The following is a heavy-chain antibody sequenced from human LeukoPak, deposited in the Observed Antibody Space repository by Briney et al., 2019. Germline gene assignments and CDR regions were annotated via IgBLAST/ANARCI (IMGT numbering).Heavy chain of an antibody. V-gene: IGHV3-23*01. Sequence: GGSLRLSCAAAGFTFSNYAMSWVRQAPGRGLEWVSAMRPGGDVTYYAESVKGRFSISRDNSNNTLYLDMNSLRAEDTAVYYCARNYHDYTDDSYYYGMDVWGQGTTVTVSS. J-gene: IGHJ6*02. D-gene: IGHD4-11*01. CDR1: GFTFSNYA. CDR2: MRPGGDVT. CDR3: ARNYHDYTDDSYYYGMDV.